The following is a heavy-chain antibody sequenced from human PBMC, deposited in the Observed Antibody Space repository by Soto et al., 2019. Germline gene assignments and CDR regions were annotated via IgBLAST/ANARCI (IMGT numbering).Heavy chain of an antibody. CDR2: ISTDNGNT. V-gene: IGHV1-18*01. CDR3: ARGDATKIVVTTYYAMDV. D-gene: IGHD4-17*01. CDR1: GDTFTNSG. J-gene: IGHJ6*02. Sequence: ASVKVSCKASGDTFTNSGISWVRQAPGQGLEWMGWISTDNGNTNYAQHLQGRVSITTDTSTNTAYMDVTSLRSEDTAVYYCARGDATKIVVTTYYAMDVWGQGTTVTVSS.